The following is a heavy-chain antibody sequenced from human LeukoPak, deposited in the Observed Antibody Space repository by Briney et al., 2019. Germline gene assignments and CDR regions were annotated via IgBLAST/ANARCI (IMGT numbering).Heavy chain of an antibody. Sequence: ASVKVSCKASGYTFTSYDINWVRQATGQGLEWMGWMNPNSGNTGYAQKFQGRVTMTRNTSISTAYMELSSLRSEDTAVYYCARGNRGHLDMNWFHPWGQGTLVTVSS. V-gene: IGHV1-8*01. CDR2: MNPNSGNT. D-gene: IGHD1-14*01. J-gene: IGHJ5*02. CDR1: GYTFTSYD. CDR3: ARGNRGHLDMNWFHP.